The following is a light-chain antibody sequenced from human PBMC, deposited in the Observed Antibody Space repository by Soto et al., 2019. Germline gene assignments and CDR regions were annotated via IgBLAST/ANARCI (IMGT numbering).Light chain of an antibody. CDR1: QSVSGNS. J-gene: IGKJ1*01. CDR3: QHYDGSLWT. Sequence: VLTQSPDTLSLSPGERATLSCRASQSVSGNSLAWYRRNRGQAPRLIIYDVSTRATGIPDRFSGSGSGTDFTLTISRLEPEDFALFFCQHYDGSLWTFGQGTKVDIK. V-gene: IGKV3-20*01. CDR2: DVS.